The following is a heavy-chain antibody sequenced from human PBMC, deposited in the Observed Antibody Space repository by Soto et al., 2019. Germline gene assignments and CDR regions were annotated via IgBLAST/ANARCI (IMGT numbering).Heavy chain of an antibody. Sequence: ASVKVSCKASGYTFTSYYMHWVRQAPGQGLEWMGIINPSGGSTSYAQKFQGRVTMTRDTSTSTVYMELSSLRSEDTAVYYCEIAVADTDFDYWGQGTMVTVYS. D-gene: IGHD6-19*01. CDR2: INPSGGST. CDR3: EIAVADTDFDY. V-gene: IGHV1-46*01. J-gene: IGHJ4*02. CDR1: GYTFTSYY.